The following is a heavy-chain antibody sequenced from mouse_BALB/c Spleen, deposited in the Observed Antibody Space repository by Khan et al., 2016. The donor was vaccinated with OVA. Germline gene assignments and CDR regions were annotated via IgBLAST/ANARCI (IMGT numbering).Heavy chain of an antibody. CDR1: GFTFSNYG. CDR3: ASHLTGAFAY. CDR2: INSDGSYT. Sequence: EVQGVESGGDLVKPGGSLKLSCAASGFTFSNYGMSWVRQIPDKGLEWVATINSDGSYTYYPDSVKGRFTISRNNAKNTLYLEMSSLKSDDTAMYYCASHLTGAFAYWGQGTLVTVFA. V-gene: IGHV5-6*01. J-gene: IGHJ3*01. D-gene: IGHD4-1*01.